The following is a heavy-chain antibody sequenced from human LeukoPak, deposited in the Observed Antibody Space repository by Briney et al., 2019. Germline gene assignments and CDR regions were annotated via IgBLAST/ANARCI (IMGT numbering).Heavy chain of an antibody. Sequence: PGRSLRLSCAASGFTFSSYGMHWVRQAPGKGLEWVAVIWYDGSNKYYADSVKGRFTISRDNSKNTLYLQMNSLRAEDTAVYYCARDGASYSNYEGNFDYWGQGTLVTVSS. V-gene: IGHV3-33*01. J-gene: IGHJ4*02. CDR1: GFTFSSYG. CDR3: ARDGASYSNYEGNFDY. CDR2: IWYDGSNK. D-gene: IGHD4-11*01.